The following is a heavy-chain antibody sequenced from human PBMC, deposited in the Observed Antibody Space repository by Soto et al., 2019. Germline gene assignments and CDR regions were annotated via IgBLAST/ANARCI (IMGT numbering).Heavy chain of an antibody. CDR1: GYTFTSYG. V-gene: IGHV1-18*01. Sequence: QVQLVQSGAEVKKPGASVKVSCKASGYTFTSYGISWVRQAPGQGLEWMGWISAYNGNTNYAQKLQGRVTMTTATSTSTAYMVLRSLRSDDTAVYYCAGFKPCSGGSCYSYYYGMDVWGQGTTVTVSS. CDR3: AGFKPCSGGSCYSYYYGMDV. D-gene: IGHD2-15*01. CDR2: ISAYNGNT. J-gene: IGHJ6*02.